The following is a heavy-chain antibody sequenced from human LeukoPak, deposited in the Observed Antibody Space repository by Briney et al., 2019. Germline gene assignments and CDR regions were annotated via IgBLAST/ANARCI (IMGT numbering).Heavy chain of an antibody. Sequence: GGSLRLSCAASGFAFSSYAMHWVRQAPGKGLEWVAVISYDGSNKYYADSVKGRFTISRDNSKNTLYLQMNSLRAEDTAVYYCARDFGDYYFDYWGQGTLVTVSS. J-gene: IGHJ4*02. CDR1: GFAFSSYA. V-gene: IGHV3-30-3*01. CDR2: ISYDGSNK. D-gene: IGHD2-21*01. CDR3: ARDFGDYYFDY.